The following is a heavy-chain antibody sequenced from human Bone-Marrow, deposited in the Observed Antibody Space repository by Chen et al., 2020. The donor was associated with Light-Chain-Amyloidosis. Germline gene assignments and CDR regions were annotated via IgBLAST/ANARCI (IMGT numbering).Heavy chain of an antibody. J-gene: IGHJ3*02. CDR3: ARGSRITIFGVSYPFDAFDI. D-gene: IGHD3-3*01. V-gene: IGHV4-59*01. CDR2: IYYSGST. Sequence: QVQLQESGPGLVKPSETLSLTCTVSGGSFSSYYWSWIRQPPGKGLEWIGYIYYSGSTNYNPSLKSRVTISVDTSKNQFSLKLSSVTAADTAVYYCARGSRITIFGVSYPFDAFDIWGQGTMVTVSS. CDR1: GGSFSSYY.